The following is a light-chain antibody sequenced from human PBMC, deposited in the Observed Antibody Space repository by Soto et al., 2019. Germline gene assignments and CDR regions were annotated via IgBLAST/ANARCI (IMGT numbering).Light chain of an antibody. CDR2: AAS. CDR3: QEYNSAPYT. Sequence: DIQMTQSPSSLSASVGDRVTITCRASQDISNHLAWYQQKPGEVPKLLIYAASTLHSGVPSRFSGSGSETDFTLTISSLQTDDVAAYYCQEYNSAPYTVGQGTKLEIK. V-gene: IGKV1-27*01. J-gene: IGKJ2*01. CDR1: QDISNH.